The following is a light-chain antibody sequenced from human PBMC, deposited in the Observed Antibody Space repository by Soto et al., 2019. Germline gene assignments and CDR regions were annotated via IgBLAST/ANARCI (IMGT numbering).Light chain of an antibody. V-gene: IGKV1-5*03. Sequence: DIQMTQSPSTLSASVGYRFTITCRASQSISSWLAWYQQKPGKAPKLLIYKASSLESGVPSGFSGSGSGTEFTLTITSLQPEDFATYYCQHYNSYSEAFGQGTTGDIK. CDR2: KAS. J-gene: IGKJ1*01. CDR1: QSISSW. CDR3: QHYNSYSEA.